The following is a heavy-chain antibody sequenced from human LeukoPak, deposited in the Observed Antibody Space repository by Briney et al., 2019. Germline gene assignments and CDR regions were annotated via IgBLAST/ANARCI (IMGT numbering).Heavy chain of an antibody. CDR2: IIPILGIA. Sequence: GASVKVSCKASGGTFSSYAISWVRQAPGQVLEWMGRIIPILGIANYAQKFQGRVTITADKSTSTAYMELSSLRSEDTAVYYCATFTGSGRYYVHFQHWGQGTLVTVSS. D-gene: IGHD1-26*01. J-gene: IGHJ1*01. V-gene: IGHV1-69*04. CDR1: GGTFSSYA. CDR3: ATFTGSGRYYVHFQH.